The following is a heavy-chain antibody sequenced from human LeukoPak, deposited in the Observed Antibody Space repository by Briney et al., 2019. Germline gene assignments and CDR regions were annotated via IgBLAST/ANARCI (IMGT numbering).Heavy chain of an antibody. CDR1: GGSISSNNLY. J-gene: IGHJ4*02. D-gene: IGHD3-10*01. CDR3: ARFPTRFLWFGDSGFDY. V-gene: IGHV4-39*07. CDR2: IYYSGST. Sequence: KPSETLSLTCTVSGGSISSNNLYWGWIRQPPGKGLEWIGSIYYSGSTNYNPSLKSRVTISVDTSKNQFSLKLSSVTAADTAVYYCARFPTRFLWFGDSGFDYWGQGTLVTVSS.